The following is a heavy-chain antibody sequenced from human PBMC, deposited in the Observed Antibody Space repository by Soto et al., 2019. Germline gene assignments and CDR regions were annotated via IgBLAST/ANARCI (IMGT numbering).Heavy chain of an antibody. Sequence: SETLSLTCAVYGGSFSGYYWSWIRQPPGKGLEWIGEINHSGSTNYNPSLKSRVTISVDTSKNQFSLKLSSVTAADTAVYYCARGRGDYYYYYYYMDVWGKGTTVTVSS. D-gene: IGHD3-16*01. CDR3: ARGRGDYYYYYYYMDV. V-gene: IGHV4-34*01. CDR1: GGSFSGYY. J-gene: IGHJ6*03. CDR2: INHSGST.